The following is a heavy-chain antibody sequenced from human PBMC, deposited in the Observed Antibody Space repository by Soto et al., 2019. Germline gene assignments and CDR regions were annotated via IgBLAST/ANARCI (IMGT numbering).Heavy chain of an antibody. V-gene: IGHV3-30-3*01. CDR2: ISYDGSNK. CDR1: GFTFSSYA. Sequence: GGSLRLSCAASGFTFSSYAMHWVRQAPGKGLEWVAVISYDGSNKYYADSVKGRFTISRDNSKNTLYLQMNSLRAEDTAVYYCARALGYGASYGMDVWGQGTTVTVSS. CDR3: ARALGYGASYGMDV. J-gene: IGHJ6*02. D-gene: IGHD5-12*01.